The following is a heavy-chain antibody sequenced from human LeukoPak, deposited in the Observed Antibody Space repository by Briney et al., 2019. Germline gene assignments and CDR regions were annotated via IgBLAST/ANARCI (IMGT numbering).Heavy chain of an antibody. CDR2: INSDGRMT. CDR1: GFTVSSNY. CDR3: ARVGSTDGPHAFDI. J-gene: IGHJ3*02. D-gene: IGHD2-21*02. Sequence: PGGSLRLSCAASGFTVSSNYMSWVRQAPGKGLVWVSGINSDGRMTRYAESVKGRFTISRDNAKNTLYLQMNSLRAEDTSVYYCARVGSTDGPHAFDIWGQGTMVTVSS. V-gene: IGHV3-74*01.